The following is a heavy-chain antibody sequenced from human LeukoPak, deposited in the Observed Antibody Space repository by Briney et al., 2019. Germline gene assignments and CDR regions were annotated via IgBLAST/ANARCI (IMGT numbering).Heavy chain of an antibody. J-gene: IGHJ4*02. V-gene: IGHV3-72*01. D-gene: IGHD1-14*01. CDR2: STNKASGYTT. Sequence: GGSLRLSCAVSGFIFSDHYMDWVRQAPGKGPECIARSTNKASGYTTHYAASVQGRFTISRDDSKNTLFLQMNSLKNEDTAVYFCVRGRNSFDYWGQGTLVNVSS. CDR1: GFIFSDHY. CDR3: VRGRNSFDY.